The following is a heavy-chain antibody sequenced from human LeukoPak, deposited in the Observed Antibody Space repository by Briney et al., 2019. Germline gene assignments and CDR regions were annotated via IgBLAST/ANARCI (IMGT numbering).Heavy chain of an antibody. CDR1: GGSFSGYY. J-gene: IGHJ4*02. CDR3: AREGRLQTGVY. CDR2: INHSGRT. D-gene: IGHD4-11*01. V-gene: IGHV4-34*01. Sequence: SETLSLTCAVYGGSFSGYYWSWIRQPPGKGLEWIGEINHSGRTNYNPSLKSRVTISVDTSKNQFSLKLSSVTAADTAVYYCAREGRLQTGVYWGQGTLVTVSS.